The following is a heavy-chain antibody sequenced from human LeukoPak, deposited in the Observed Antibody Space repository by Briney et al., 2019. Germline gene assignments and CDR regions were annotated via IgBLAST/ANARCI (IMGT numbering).Heavy chain of an antibody. D-gene: IGHD3-16*02. Sequence: GGSLRLSCAASGFTFSSYAMSWVRQAPGKGLEWVSAISGSGGSTYYADSVKGRFTISRDNSKNTLYLQMNSLRAEDTAIYYCAKGQEYVWGSYRYAEGPYFDYWGQGTLVTVSS. CDR3: AKGQEYVWGSYRYAEGPYFDY. CDR1: GFTFSSYA. V-gene: IGHV3-23*01. J-gene: IGHJ4*02. CDR2: ISGSGGST.